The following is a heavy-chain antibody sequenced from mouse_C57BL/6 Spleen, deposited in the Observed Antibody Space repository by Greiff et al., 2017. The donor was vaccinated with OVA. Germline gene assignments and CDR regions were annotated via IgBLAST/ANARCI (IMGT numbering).Heavy chain of an antibody. CDR1: GYTFTSYW. CDR3: ASFINTVVATPYGDY. D-gene: IGHD1-1*01. CDR2: IHPNSGCT. Sequence: QVQLQQPGAELVKPGASVKLSCKASGYTFTSYWMYWVQQSPGQGLEWIGMIHPNSGCTNYNEKFKSKVTLTVDKSSSTAYMQLSSLTSEDSAVYYCASFINTVVATPYGDYWGQGTTLTVSS. J-gene: IGHJ2*01. V-gene: IGHV1-64*01.